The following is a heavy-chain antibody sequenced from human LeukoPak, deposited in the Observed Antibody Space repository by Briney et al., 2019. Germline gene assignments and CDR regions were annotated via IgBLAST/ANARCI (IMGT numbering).Heavy chain of an antibody. CDR3: ARHEGDY. V-gene: IGHV4-39*01. CDR1: GGSISSSSYY. J-gene: IGHJ4*02. CDR2: IYYSGST. Sequence: SETLSLTCTVSGGSISSSSYYWGWIRQPPGKGLEWIGSIYYSGSTYYNPSLKSRVTISVDTSKNQFSLKLSSVTAADTAMYYCARHEGDYWGQGTLVTVSS.